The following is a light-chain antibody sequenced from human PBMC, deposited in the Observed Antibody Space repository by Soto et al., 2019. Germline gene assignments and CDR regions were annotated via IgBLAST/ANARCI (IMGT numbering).Light chain of an antibody. CDR1: QSVSSSY. V-gene: IGKV3-20*01. J-gene: IGKJ1*01. CDR3: QQYGSLPRT. Sequence: EIVLTQSPGTLSLSPGERANLSCRTSQSVSSSYLAWYQQKPGQAPRLLIYGASSRATGIPDRFSGSGSGTDFTLTISRLEPEDFAVYYCQQYGSLPRTFGQGTRWIS. CDR2: GAS.